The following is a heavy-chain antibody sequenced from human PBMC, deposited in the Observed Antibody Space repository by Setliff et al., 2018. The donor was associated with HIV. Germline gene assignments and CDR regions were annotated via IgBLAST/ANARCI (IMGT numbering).Heavy chain of an antibody. CDR3: TTEDPWLRFGH. D-gene: IGHD5-12*01. J-gene: IGHJ5*02. CDR2: NKSKTDGGTT. Sequence: PGGSLRLSCAASGFTFNNAWMTWVRQAPGKGLEWVGHNKSKTDGGTTDYAAPVKGRFTISRDDSKTTLYLQMNSLKTEDTAVYYCTTEDPWLRFGHWGQGTLVTVSS. V-gene: IGHV3-15*01. CDR1: GFTFNNAW.